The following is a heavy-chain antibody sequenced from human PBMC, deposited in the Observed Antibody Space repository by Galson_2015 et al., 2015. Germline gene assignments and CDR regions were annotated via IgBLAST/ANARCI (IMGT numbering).Heavy chain of an antibody. J-gene: IGHJ4*02. V-gene: IGHV1-3*01. Sequence: SVKVSCKASGYTFTSYAMHWVRQAPGQGLEWMGWINAGNGNTKYSQKFQGRVTITRDTSASTAYMELSSLRSEDTAVYYCARDDCYDFWSGPLYYFDYWGQGTLVTVSS. CDR1: GYTFTSYA. D-gene: IGHD3-3*01. CDR2: INAGNGNT. CDR3: ARDDCYDFWSGPLYYFDY.